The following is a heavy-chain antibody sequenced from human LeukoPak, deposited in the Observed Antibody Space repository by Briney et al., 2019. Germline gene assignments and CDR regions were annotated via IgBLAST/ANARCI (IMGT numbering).Heavy chain of an antibody. CDR2: IYYSGST. V-gene: IGHV4-59*01. J-gene: IGHJ4*02. D-gene: IGHD6-13*01. CDR1: GGSISSYY. Sequence: PSETLSLTCTVSGGSISSYYWSWIRQPPGKGLEWIGYIYYSGSTNYNPSLKSRVTISVDTSKNQFSLKLSSVTAADTAVYYCAAYSSSWYEFKTFDYWGQGTLVTVSS. CDR3: AAYSSSWYEFKTFDY.